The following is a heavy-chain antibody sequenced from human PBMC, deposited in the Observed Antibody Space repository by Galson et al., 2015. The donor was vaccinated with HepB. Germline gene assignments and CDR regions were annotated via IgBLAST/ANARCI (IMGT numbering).Heavy chain of an antibody. V-gene: IGHV3-30-3*01. CDR2: ISYDGGNE. J-gene: IGHJ5*02. CDR1: GFTFSSFA. CDR3: ARDQHEDFWSGHYLYYDYYGMDP. Sequence: SLRLSCAASGFTFSSFAIHWVRQAPGKGLEWVAIISYDGGNEYYGDSVKGRFTISRDNSKNTVYLQMNSLRPEDTGVYYCARDQHEDFWSGHYLYYDYYGMDPWGQGTRVTVSS. D-gene: IGHD3-3*01.